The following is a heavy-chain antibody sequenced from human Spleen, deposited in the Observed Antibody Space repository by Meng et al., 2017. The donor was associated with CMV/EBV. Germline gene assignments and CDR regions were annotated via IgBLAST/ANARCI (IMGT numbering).Heavy chain of an antibody. Sequence: GESLKISCTASGFTFGDYAMSWVRQAPGKGLEWVSYISRTGTSIYYLESVKGRFTISRDNAKNSLYLQMNSLRAEDTAVYYCARGNTGGDYYFYGLDVWGQGTAVTVSS. V-gene: IGHV3-11*01. D-gene: IGHD1-14*01. CDR2: ISRTGTSI. J-gene: IGHJ6*02. CDR3: ARGNTGGDYYFYGLDV. CDR1: GFTFGDYA.